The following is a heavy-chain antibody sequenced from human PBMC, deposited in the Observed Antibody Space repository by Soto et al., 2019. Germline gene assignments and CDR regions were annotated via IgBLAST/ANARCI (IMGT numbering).Heavy chain of an antibody. CDR3: ARVVRGYCSGGSCYGASYCYYMDV. CDR1: GFTFSSYD. CDR2: IGTAGDT. J-gene: IGHJ6*03. Sequence: EVQLVESGGGLVQPGGSLRLSCAASGFTFSSYDMHWVRQATGKGLEWVSAIGTAGDTYYPVAVKGRFTISRENAKNSLYLQMNSLRAGDTAVYYCARVVRGYCSGGSCYGASYCYYMDVWGKGTTVTVSS. D-gene: IGHD2-15*01. V-gene: IGHV3-13*01.